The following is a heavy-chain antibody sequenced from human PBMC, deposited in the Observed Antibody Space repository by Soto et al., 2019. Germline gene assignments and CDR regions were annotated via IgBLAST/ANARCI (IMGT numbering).Heavy chain of an antibody. CDR2: ISFDGSKK. CDR1: GFTFSSFG. Sequence: GGSLRLSCAASGFTFSSFGMHWVRQAPGKGLEWVAVISFDGSKKYYADSVKGRFTISRDNSKNTLFLQMNSLRAEDTAVYYCAKDSMGDYYGMTSGAKGPRSPSP. V-gene: IGHV3-30*18. J-gene: IGHJ6*02. D-gene: IGHD1-26*01. CDR3: AKDSMGDYYGMTS.